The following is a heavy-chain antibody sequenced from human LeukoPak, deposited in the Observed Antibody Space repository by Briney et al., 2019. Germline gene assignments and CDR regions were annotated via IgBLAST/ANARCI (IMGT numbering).Heavy chain of an antibody. CDR3: ARGPSGYSSGWNPYWYFDL. J-gene: IGHJ2*01. V-gene: IGHV1-2*02. CDR1: GYTFTGYY. CDR2: INPNSGGT. D-gene: IGHD6-19*01. Sequence: ASVKVSCKASGYTFTGYYMHWVRQAPGQGLEWMGWINPNSGGTNYAQKFQGRVTMTRDTSISTAYMELSRLRSEDTAVYYCARGPSGYSSGWNPYWYFDLWGRGTLVTVSS.